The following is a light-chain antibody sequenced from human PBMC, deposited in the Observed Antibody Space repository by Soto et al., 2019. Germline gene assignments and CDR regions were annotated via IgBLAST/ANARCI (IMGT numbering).Light chain of an antibody. CDR1: QSISSW. J-gene: IGKJ2*01. V-gene: IGKV1-5*03. CDR2: KAS. CDR3: QQYYSQYT. Sequence: DIQMTQSPSTLSASVGDRVTITCRASQSISSWLAWYQQKPGKAPKLLLYKASNLASGAPSRFSGSGSGTKFTLTISRLQPDDFATYYCQQYYSQYTFGQGTKLEIK.